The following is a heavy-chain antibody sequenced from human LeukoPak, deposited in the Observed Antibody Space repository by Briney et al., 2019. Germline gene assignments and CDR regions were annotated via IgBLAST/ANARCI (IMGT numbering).Heavy chain of an antibody. CDR2: IYYGGST. Sequence: SETLSLTCTVSGGSISSYYWSWIRQPPGKGLEWIGYIYYGGSTNYNPSLKSRVTISVDTSKNQFSLKLSSVTAADTAVYYCARGYDYVWGSYPHWGQGTLVTVSS. CDR1: GGSISSYY. V-gene: IGHV4-59*01. J-gene: IGHJ4*02. D-gene: IGHD3-16*02. CDR3: ARGYDYVWGSYPH.